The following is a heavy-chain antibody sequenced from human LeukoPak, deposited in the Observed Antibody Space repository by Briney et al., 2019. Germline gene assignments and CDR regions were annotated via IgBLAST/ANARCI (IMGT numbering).Heavy chain of an antibody. Sequence: SETLSLTCTVSGGSISSYYWSWIRQPPGKGLEWIGYIYYSGSTNYNPSLKSRVTISVDTSKNQFSLKLSSVTAADTAVYYCARGALGYCSSTSCREPSNWFDPWGQGTLVTVSS. J-gene: IGHJ5*02. CDR2: IYYSGST. V-gene: IGHV4-59*01. CDR1: GGSISSYY. D-gene: IGHD2-2*01. CDR3: ARGALGYCSSTSCREPSNWFDP.